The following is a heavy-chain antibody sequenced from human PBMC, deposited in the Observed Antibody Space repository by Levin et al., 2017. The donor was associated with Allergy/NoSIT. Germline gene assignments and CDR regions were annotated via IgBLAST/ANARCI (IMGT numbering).Heavy chain of an antibody. D-gene: IGHD1-26*01. CDR3: ARGNREWELLRGRYFDY. CDR1: GFTFSSYS. CDR2: ISSSSSYI. Sequence: GGSLRLSCAASGFTFSSYSMNWVRQAPGKGLEWVSSISSSSSYIYYADSVKGRFTISRDNAKNSLYLQMNSLRAEDTAVYYCARGNREWELLRGRYFDYWGQGTLVTVSS. J-gene: IGHJ4*02. V-gene: IGHV3-21*01.